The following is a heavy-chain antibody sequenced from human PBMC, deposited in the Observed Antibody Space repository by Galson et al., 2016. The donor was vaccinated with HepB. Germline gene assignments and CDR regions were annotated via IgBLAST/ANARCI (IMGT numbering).Heavy chain of an antibody. CDR3: ARDPPMIVLDDYYYNGIDV. V-gene: IGHV4-4*02. D-gene: IGHD3-22*01. J-gene: IGHJ6*02. Sequence: SETLSLTCAVSGGSITNNSWWIWVRQPPGKGLEWIGEIYHSGSTNYNPALTSRVTISVDKSKNQFSLKLSSVTAADTAVYYCARDPPMIVLDDYYYNGIDVWGQGTMVTVSS. CDR2: IYHSGST. CDR1: GGSITNNSW.